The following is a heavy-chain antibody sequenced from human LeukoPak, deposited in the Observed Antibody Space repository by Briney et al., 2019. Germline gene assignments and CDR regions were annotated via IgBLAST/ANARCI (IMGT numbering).Heavy chain of an antibody. J-gene: IGHJ4*02. CDR3: ARAYNWNEDFDF. Sequence: TGGSLILSCAASGFSFSTYSMTWVRQAPRKGLEWVSSISGTGSYIYYADSVKGRFTISRDNAKNSLNLQMNSLRVEDTALYYCARAYNWNEDFDFWGQGTLVTVSS. D-gene: IGHD1-20*01. CDR1: GFSFSTYS. CDR2: ISGTGSYI. V-gene: IGHV3-21*01.